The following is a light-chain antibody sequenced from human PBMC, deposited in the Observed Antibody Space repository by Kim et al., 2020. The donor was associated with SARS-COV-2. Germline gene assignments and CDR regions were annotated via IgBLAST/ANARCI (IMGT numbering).Light chain of an antibody. J-gene: IGLJ2*01. CDR3: QVWDSSNDHRV. V-gene: IGLV3-21*04. Sequence: TGKTARITGGGNNIGSTIGRWYQQKPGQAPGLVIYYDSDRPSGIPERFSGSNSGNTATLTISRVEAGDEADYYCQVWDSSNDHRVFGGGTQLTVL. CDR2: YDS. CDR1: NIGSTI.